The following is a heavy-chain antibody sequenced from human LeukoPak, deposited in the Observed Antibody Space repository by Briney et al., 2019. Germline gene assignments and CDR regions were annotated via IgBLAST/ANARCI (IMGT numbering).Heavy chain of an antibody. CDR3: ARYHGSGSYYYYYYMDV. D-gene: IGHD3-10*01. Sequence: PSETLSLTCTVSGGSISSYYWSWIRQPPGKGLEWIGYIYYSGSTNYNPSLKSRVTISVDTSKNQFSLKLSSVTAADTAVYYCARYHGSGSYYYYYYMDVWGKGTTVTVSS. J-gene: IGHJ6*03. CDR2: IYYSGST. CDR1: GGSISSYY. V-gene: IGHV4-59*01.